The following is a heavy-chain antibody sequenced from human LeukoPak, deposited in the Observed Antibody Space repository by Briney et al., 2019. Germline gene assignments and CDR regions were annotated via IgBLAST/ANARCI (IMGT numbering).Heavy chain of an antibody. Sequence: PGGSLRLSCAASGFTFDDYGMSWVRQAPGKGLEWVSYISSSGSTIYYADSVKGRFTISRDNAKNSPYLQMNSLRAEDTAVYYCARIGVDDYVWGSYRSHDAFDIWGQGTMVTVSS. J-gene: IGHJ3*02. CDR2: ISSSGSTI. V-gene: IGHV3-11*04. D-gene: IGHD3-16*02. CDR3: ARIGVDDYVWGSYRSHDAFDI. CDR1: GFTFDDYG.